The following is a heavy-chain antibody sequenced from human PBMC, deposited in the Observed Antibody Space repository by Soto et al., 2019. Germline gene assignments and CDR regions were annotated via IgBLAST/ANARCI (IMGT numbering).Heavy chain of an antibody. D-gene: IGHD4-17*01. CDR2: ISGSGGST. J-gene: IGHJ4*02. CDR1: GFTFSSYA. V-gene: IGHV3-23*01. Sequence: SLRLSCAASGFTFSSYAMSWVRQAPGKGLEWVSAISGSGGSTYYADSVKGRFTISRDNSKDTLYLQMNSLRAEDTAVYYCAKGDYGDYVHYFDYWGQGTLVTVSS. CDR3: AKGDYGDYVHYFDY.